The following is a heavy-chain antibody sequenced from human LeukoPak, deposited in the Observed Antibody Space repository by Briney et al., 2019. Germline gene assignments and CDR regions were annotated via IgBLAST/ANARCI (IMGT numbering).Heavy chain of an antibody. CDR2: IYYSGST. CDR1: GGSISSYY. J-gene: IGHJ6*02. CDR3: ARATPYYYGSGSLRSYYYGMDV. D-gene: IGHD3-10*01. V-gene: IGHV4-59*01. Sequence: SETLSLTCTVSGGSISSYYWSWIRQPPGKGLEWIGYIYYSGSTNYNPSLKSRVTIPVDTSKNQFSLKLSSVTAADTAVYYCARATPYYYGSGSLRSYYYGMDVWGQGTTVTVSS.